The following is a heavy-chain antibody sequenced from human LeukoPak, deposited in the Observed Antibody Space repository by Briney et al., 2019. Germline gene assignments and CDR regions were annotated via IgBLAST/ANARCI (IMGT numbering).Heavy chain of an antibody. V-gene: IGHV3-9*01. CDR3: ASRTTSSSGWLDAFDI. J-gene: IGHJ3*02. D-gene: IGHD6-19*01. CDR1: GFTFDDYA. Sequence: GGSLRLSCAASGFTFDDYAMHWVRQAPGKGLEWVSGISWNSGSIGYADSVKGRFTISRDNAKNSLYLQMSSLRAEGTALYYCASRTTSSSGWLDAFDIWGQGTMVTVSS. CDR2: ISWNSGSI.